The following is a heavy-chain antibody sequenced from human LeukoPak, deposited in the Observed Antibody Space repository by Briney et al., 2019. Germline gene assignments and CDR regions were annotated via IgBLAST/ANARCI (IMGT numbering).Heavy chain of an antibody. V-gene: IGHV3-73*01. D-gene: IGHD3-9*01. J-gene: IGHJ2*01. Sequence: PGGSLRLSCAASGFTFSGSAMHWVHQASGKGLEWVGRIRSKANSYATAYAASVKGRFTISRDDSKNTAYLQMNSLKTEDTAVYYCTLTGAYWYFDLWGRGTLVTVSS. CDR2: IRSKANSYAT. CDR3: TLTGAYWYFDL. CDR1: GFTFSGSA.